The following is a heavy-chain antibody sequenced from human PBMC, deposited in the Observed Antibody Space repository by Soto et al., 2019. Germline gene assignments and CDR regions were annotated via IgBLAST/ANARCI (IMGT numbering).Heavy chain of an antibody. CDR2: INPSGGST. CDR1: GYTFTSYY. CDR3: ARDEPWGAVAGTDYYYYGMDV. J-gene: IGHJ6*02. V-gene: IGHV1-46*01. Sequence: GASVKVSCKASGYTFTSYYMHWVRQAPGQGLEWMGIINPSGGSTSYAQKFQGRVTMTRDTSTSTVYMELSSLRSEDTAVYYCARDEPWGAVAGTDYYYYGMDVWGQGTTVTVSS. D-gene: IGHD6-19*01.